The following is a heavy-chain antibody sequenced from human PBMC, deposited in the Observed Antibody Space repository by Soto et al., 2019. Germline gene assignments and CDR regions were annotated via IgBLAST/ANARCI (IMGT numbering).Heavy chain of an antibody. Sequence: EVQLVESGGGLVQPGGSLRLSCAASGFTVSSNYMSWVRQAPGKGLEWVSVIFSGGNTYYADSGKGRFTISRDNSKNTLYLQMNSVRAEDTAVYYCARDVRDSSGYPEYYFDYWGQGTLVTVPS. J-gene: IGHJ4*02. CDR3: ARDVRDSSGYPEYYFDY. V-gene: IGHV3-66*01. CDR2: IFSGGNT. D-gene: IGHD3-22*01. CDR1: GFTVSSNY.